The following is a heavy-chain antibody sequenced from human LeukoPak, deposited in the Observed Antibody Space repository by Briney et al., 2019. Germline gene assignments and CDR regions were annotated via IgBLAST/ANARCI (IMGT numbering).Heavy chain of an antibody. Sequence: KPGGSLRLSCAASGFTFSDYYMSWIRQAPGKGLEWVSYISSSGSTIYYADSVKGRFTISRDNAKNSLYLQMNSLRAEDMAVYYCARTIVAVRAAHDYFDYWGQGTLVTVSS. CDR2: ISSSGSTI. CDR3: ARTIVAVRAAHDYFDY. V-gene: IGHV3-11*04. CDR1: GFTFSDYY. D-gene: IGHD2-21*01. J-gene: IGHJ4*02.